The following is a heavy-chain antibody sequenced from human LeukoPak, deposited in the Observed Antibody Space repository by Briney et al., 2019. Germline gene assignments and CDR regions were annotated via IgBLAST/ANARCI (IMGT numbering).Heavy chain of an antibody. CDR2: IYYSGST. Sequence: SETLSLTCAVYGGSFSGYYWSWIRQPPGKGLEWIGYIYYSGSTNYNPSLKSRVTISVDTSKNQFSLKLSSVTAADTAVYYCASSGDCEINYYYYGMDVWGQGTTVTVSS. CDR1: GGSFSGYY. J-gene: IGHJ6*02. V-gene: IGHV4-59*08. CDR3: ASSGDCEINYYYYGMDV. D-gene: IGHD2-21*02.